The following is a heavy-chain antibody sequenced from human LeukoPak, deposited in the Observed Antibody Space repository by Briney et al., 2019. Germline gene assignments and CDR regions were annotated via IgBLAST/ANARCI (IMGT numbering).Heavy chain of an antibody. Sequence: PGGSLRLSCAASGFTFISYAMSWVRPAPGKGLEWVSNISGSGSGGATYYADSVKGRFTISRDNSKNTLYLQMNCLRAEDTAVYSCTKSGLNRFDYWGQGSVVTVSS. V-gene: IGHV3-23*01. CDR2: ISGSGSGGAT. CDR1: GFTFISYA. D-gene: IGHD2-15*01. J-gene: IGHJ4*02. CDR3: TKSGLNRFDY.